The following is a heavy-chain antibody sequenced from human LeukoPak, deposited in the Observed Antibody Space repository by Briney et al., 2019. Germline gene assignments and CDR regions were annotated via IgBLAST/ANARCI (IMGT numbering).Heavy chain of an antibody. CDR1: GFSFSNYA. CDR3: AKSAYYDASGYYREYYFDY. Sequence: PGGSLRLSCVSSGFSFSNYAMSWVRQAPGKGLEWVSSISGSGGSTHYADSVKGRFTISRDMTKNTLYLQMNSLRAEDTAVYYCAKSAYYDASGYYREYYFDYWGQGTLVTVSS. CDR2: ISGSGGST. V-gene: IGHV3-23*01. J-gene: IGHJ4*02. D-gene: IGHD3-22*01.